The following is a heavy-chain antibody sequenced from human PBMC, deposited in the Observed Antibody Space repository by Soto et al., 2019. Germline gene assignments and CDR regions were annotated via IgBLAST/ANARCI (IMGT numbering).Heavy chain of an antibody. J-gene: IGHJ6*02. CDR2: IIPITGPA. CDR1: GGTFSSYV. V-gene: IGHV1-69*12. D-gene: IGHD2-15*01. Sequence: VQLVQSGAEVKKPGSSVKVSCKASGGTFSSYVISWVRQAPGQGLEWMGGIIPITGPAHYAQKFQGRVTITADESTSTAYMEWNSLRSEDTAVFYCAKGGGSSWAMDVWGQGTTVTVSS. CDR3: AKGGGSSWAMDV.